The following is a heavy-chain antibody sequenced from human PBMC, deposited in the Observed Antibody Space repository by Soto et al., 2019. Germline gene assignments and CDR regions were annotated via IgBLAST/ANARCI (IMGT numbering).Heavy chain of an antibody. D-gene: IGHD2-2*01. Sequence: SDPLSLSCAVYGVTCRGYCLSWIRKPPGKGLEWIGEINHSGSTNYNPSLKSRVTISVDTSKNQFSLKLSSVTAADTAVYYCARVVPAALIDYWGQRTPVLVSS. J-gene: IGHJ4*02. V-gene: IGHV4-34*01. CDR3: ARVVPAALIDY. CDR2: INHSGST. CDR1: GVTCRGYC.